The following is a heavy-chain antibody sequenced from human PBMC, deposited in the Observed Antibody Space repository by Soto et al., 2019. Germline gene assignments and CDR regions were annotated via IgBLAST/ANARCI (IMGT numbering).Heavy chain of an antibody. CDR1: GAAVTSTSYS. D-gene: IGHD3-3*01. J-gene: IGHJ5*01. CDR2: VYYSGNA. Sequence: KASETLSLTCTVSGAAVTSTSYSWGWIRQSPGKGLEWIGGVYYSGNAYYNPSLKSRVTMSVDTSQNQFSLKLSSVTAADTAVYYCAGRTSLASVEIFSGGLSGYNWVDPWGRGTLVTVSS. CDR3: AGRTSLASVEIFSGGLSGYNWVDP. V-gene: IGHV4-39*01.